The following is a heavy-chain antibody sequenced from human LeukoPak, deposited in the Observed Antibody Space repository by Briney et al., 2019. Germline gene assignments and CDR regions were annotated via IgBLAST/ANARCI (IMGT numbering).Heavy chain of an antibody. V-gene: IGHV4-34*09. J-gene: IGHJ4*02. CDR3: AREVYSGYDLGFDY. CDR1: GGSFSGYY. Sequence: SETLSLTCAVYGGSFSGYYWSWIRQPPGKGLEWIGYIYYSGSTYYNPSLKSRVTISVDTSKNQFSLKLSSVTAADTAVYYCAREVYSGYDLGFDYWGQGTLVTVSS. CDR2: IYYSGST. D-gene: IGHD5-12*01.